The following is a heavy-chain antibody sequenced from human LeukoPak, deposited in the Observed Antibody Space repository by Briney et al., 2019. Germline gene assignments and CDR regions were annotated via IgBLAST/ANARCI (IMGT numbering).Heavy chain of an antibody. Sequence: PSETLSLTCAVYGGSFSGYYWSWIRQPPGKGMEWIGEINHIGSTNYNPSLKSRVTISVDTSKNQFSLKLSSVTAADTAEYYCARDIQYYDILTGRYYYGMDVWGQGTTVTVSS. CDR3: ARDIQYYDILTGRYYYGMDV. CDR1: GGSFSGYY. CDR2: INHIGST. J-gene: IGHJ6*02. V-gene: IGHV4-34*01. D-gene: IGHD3-9*01.